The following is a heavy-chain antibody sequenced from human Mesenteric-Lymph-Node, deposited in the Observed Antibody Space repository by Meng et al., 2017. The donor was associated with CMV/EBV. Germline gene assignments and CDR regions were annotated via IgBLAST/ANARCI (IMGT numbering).Heavy chain of an antibody. D-gene: IGHD2/OR15-2a*01. CDR1: GGSVTSGGYY. CDR2: VYYSGST. Sequence: CTVSGGSVTSGGYYWSWIRQPPGKGLEWIGHVYYSGSTDDNPSLKSRVTISLDTFKNQFSLRLNSVTAADTAVYYCARDRNRWGLFDFWGQGALVTVSS. J-gene: IGHJ4*02. CDR3: ARDRNRWGLFDF. V-gene: IGHV4-61*08.